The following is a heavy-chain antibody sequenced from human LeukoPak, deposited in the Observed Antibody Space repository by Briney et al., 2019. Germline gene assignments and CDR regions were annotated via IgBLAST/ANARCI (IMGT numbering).Heavy chain of an antibody. CDR2: ISYDGSNK. V-gene: IGHV3-30*18. D-gene: IGHD3-22*01. J-gene: IGHJ4*02. Sequence: GGSLRLSCAASGFTLSSYGMHWVRQAPGKGLEWVAVISYDGSNKYYADSVKGRFTISRDNSKNTLYLQMNSLRAEDTAVYYCAKSSILNYYDSSGYYYWGQGTLVTVSS. CDR1: GFTLSSYG. CDR3: AKSSILNYYDSSGYYY.